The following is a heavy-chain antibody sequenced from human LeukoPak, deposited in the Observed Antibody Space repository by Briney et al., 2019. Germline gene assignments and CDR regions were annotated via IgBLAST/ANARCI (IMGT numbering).Heavy chain of an antibody. D-gene: IGHD3-3*01. CDR2: IIPIFGTA. CDR3: ARGAGGFWSGYYRRDYYYYYYMDV. Sequence: ASVKVSCKASGYTFTGYHVHWVRQAPGQGLEWMGRIIPIFGTANHAQKVQGRVTITTDESTSTAYMELSSLRSEAPAVYYCARGAGGFWSGYYRRDYYYYYYMDVWGKGTTVTVSS. V-gene: IGHV1-69*05. CDR1: GYTFTGYH. J-gene: IGHJ6*03.